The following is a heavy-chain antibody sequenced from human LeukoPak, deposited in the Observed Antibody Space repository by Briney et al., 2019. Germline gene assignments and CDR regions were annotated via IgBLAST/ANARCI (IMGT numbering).Heavy chain of an antibody. V-gene: IGHV1-18*01. D-gene: IGHD4-17*01. CDR3: ARDPSYGYYPKFDY. CDR2: ISAYNGNT. CDR1: GGTFSSYA. Sequence: ASVKVSCKASGGTFSSYAISWVRQAPGQGLEWMGWISAYNGNTNYAQKLQGRVTMTTDTSTSTAYMELRSLRSDDTAVYYCARDPSYGYYPKFDYWGQGTLVTVSS. J-gene: IGHJ4*02.